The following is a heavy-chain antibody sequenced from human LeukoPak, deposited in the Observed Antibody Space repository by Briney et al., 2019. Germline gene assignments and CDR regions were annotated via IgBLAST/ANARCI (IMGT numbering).Heavy chain of an antibody. J-gene: IGHJ5*02. Sequence: GGSLRLSCAASGFIFSDYYMSWIRQAPGKGLEWVSYISSSGSTIYYADSVKGRFTISRDNAKNSLYLQMNSLRAEDTAVYYCARDSGTTGEVKFDPWGQGILVTVSS. D-gene: IGHD3-10*01. CDR1: GFIFSDYY. V-gene: IGHV3-11*01. CDR2: ISSSGSTI. CDR3: ARDSGTTGEVKFDP.